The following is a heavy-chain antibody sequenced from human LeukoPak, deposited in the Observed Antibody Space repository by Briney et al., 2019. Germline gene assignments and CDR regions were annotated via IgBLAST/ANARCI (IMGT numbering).Heavy chain of an antibody. D-gene: IGHD3-10*01. V-gene: IGHV1-69*13. J-gene: IGHJ5*02. CDR3: ARVVTMVRGVMDWFDP. CDR2: IIPIIGTA. Sequence: ASVKVSCKVSGGTFSSYAISWVRQAPGQGLEWMGGIIPIIGTANYAQKFQGRVTITADESTSTAYMELRSLRSDDTAVYYCARVVTMVRGVMDWFDPWGQGTLVTVSS. CDR1: GGTFSSYA.